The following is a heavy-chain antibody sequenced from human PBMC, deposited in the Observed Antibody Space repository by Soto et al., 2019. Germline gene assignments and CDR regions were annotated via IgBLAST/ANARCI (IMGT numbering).Heavy chain of an antibody. CDR1: GFTFSSYD. CDR2: IGTAGDT. D-gene: IGHD2-2*03. Sequence: GGSLRLSCAASGFTFSSYDMHWVRQATGKVLEWVSAIGTAGDTYYPGSVKGRFTISRENAKNSLYLQMNSLRAGDTAVYYCARGLGFYGMDVWGQGTTVTVSS. J-gene: IGHJ6*02. CDR3: ARGLGFYGMDV. V-gene: IGHV3-13*01.